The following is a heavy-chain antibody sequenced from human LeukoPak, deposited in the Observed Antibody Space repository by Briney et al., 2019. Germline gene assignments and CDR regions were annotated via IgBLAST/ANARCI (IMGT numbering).Heavy chain of an antibody. Sequence: ASVKVSCKASGYTFTNYFMHWVRQAPGQGLEWMGIINPSRDSTGYAQKFQGRITMTTDMSTRTVYMELSGLESEDTAVYYCARRDCVGDCYSNWFDPWGQGTLVTVSS. V-gene: IGHV1-46*01. CDR3: ARRDCVGDCYSNWFDP. D-gene: IGHD2-21*02. J-gene: IGHJ5*02. CDR1: GYTFTNYF. CDR2: INPSRDST.